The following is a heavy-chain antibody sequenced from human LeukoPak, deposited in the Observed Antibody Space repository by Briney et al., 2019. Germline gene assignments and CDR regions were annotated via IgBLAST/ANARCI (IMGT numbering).Heavy chain of an antibody. J-gene: IGHJ4*02. V-gene: IGHV3-23*01. CDR2: ISGSGNNT. D-gene: IGHD3-16*02. CDR3: AKGKDVWGSYRTEFDF. CDR1: GLTFRSHA. Sequence: GGSLRLSCAASGLTFRSHAMTWVRQAPGKGLEWVSVISGSGNNTYYADSVKGRFTISRDNSKNTLYLQMNSPRPEDTAVYYCAKGKDVWGSYRTEFDFWGQGTLVAVSS.